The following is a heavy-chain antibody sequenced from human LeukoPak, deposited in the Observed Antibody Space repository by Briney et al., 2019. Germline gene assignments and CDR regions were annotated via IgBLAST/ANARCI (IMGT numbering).Heavy chain of an antibody. CDR3: AKRPDCSTTNCFRFEY. Sequence: GSLRLSCAASGFTFSTYAMSWVRQAPGQGLEWVSSIGGDGGSTYYAESVKGRFTISRDNSKNTLYLQMNSLRAEDTAVYYCAKRPDCSTTNCFRFEYWGQGTLVTVSS. D-gene: IGHD2-2*01. CDR2: IGGDGGST. J-gene: IGHJ4*02. CDR1: GFTFSTYA. V-gene: IGHV3-23*01.